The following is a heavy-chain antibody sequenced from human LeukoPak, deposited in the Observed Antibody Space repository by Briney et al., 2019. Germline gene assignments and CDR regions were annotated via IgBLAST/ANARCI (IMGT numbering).Heavy chain of an antibody. J-gene: IGHJ3*02. CDR2: IYHSGST. D-gene: IGHD3-3*01. CDR3: ARVKDYDFWSYDAFDI. CDR1: GYSISSGYY. Sequence: SETLSLTCNVSGYSISSGYYWGWIRQPPGKGLQWIGTIYHSGSTYYNPSLKSRVTISVDTSKNQFSLKLSSVTAADTAVYYCARVKDYDFWSYDAFDIWGQGTMVTVSS. V-gene: IGHV4-38-2*02.